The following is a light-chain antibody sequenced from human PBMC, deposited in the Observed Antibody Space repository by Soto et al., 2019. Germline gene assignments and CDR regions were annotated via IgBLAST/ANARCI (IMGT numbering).Light chain of an antibody. CDR2: DVS. Sequence: QSALTQPASVSGSPVQSITISCTGTSSDVGGYNYVSWYQQHPGKAPKLMIYDVSNRPSGVSNRFSGSKSGDTASLTISGLQAEDEADYHCSSYTSSSTVVFGGGTKLTVL. J-gene: IGLJ2*01. V-gene: IGLV2-14*01. CDR1: SSDVGGYNY. CDR3: SSYTSSSTVV.